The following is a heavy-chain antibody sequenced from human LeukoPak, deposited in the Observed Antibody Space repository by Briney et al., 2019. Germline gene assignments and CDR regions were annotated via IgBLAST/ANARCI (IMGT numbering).Heavy chain of an antibody. CDR1: GFTFSSYW. CDR2: IKQDGSEK. V-gene: IGHV3-7*01. Sequence: GGSLRLSCAASGFTFSSYWMNWVRQAPGKGLEWVATIKQDGSEKHYVDSVKGRFTISRDNAKNSLYLQMNSLRVEDTAVYYCARGGNSSWDYWGQGALVTVSS. D-gene: IGHD6-6*01. CDR3: ARGGNSSWDY. J-gene: IGHJ4*02.